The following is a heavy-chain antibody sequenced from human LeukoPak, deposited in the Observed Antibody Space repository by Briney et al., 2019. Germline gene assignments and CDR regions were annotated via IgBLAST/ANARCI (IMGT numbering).Heavy chain of an antibody. D-gene: IGHD1-14*01. CDR1: GYKFIDFG. V-gene: IGHV1-18*01. J-gene: IGHJ5*02. CDR2: ISGYNGKT. CDR3: ARWETGSWFDP. Sequence: ASVKVSCKASGYKFIDFGITWVRQAPGQGLEWMGWISGYNGKTNYAQKFQGRVTMTTDTSTSTVYLELRSLRSDDTAVYYCARWETGSWFDPWGQGTLVTVSS.